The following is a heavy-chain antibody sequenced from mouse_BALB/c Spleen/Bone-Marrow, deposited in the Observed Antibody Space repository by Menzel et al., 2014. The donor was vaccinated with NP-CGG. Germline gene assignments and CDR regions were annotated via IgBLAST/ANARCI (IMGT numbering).Heavy chain of an antibody. CDR2: IDPANGNT. CDR3: ASYVYGYYFDY. D-gene: IGHD2-2*01. CDR1: GFNIKDTY. J-gene: IGHJ2*01. Sequence: DVKLVESGAELVKPGASVKLSCTASGFNIKDTYMHWVKQRPEQGLEWIGRIDPANGNTKYDPKFQGKASITADTSSITAYLQLSSLTSEDTAVYYCASYVYGYYFDYWGQGTTLTVSS. V-gene: IGHV14-3*02.